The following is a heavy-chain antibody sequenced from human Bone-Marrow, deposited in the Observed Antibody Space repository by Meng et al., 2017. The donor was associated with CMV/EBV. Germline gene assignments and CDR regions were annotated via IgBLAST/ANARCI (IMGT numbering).Heavy chain of an antibody. J-gene: IGHJ4*02. D-gene: IGHD6-19*01. CDR3: ARNRLSGPTLDY. Sequence: SETLSLTCTVSGGSVSSGSYYWSWIRQPPGKGLEWIGYIYYSGSTNYNPSLKSRVTISVDTSKNQFSLKLSSVTDADTAVYYCARNRLSGPTLDYWGQGTRVTVYS. CDR1: GGSVSSGSYY. CDR2: IYYSGST. V-gene: IGHV4-61*01.